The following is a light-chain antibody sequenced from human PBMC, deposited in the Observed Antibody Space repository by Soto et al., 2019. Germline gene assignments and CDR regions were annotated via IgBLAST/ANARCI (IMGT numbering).Light chain of an antibody. J-gene: IGLJ2*01. Sequence: QSVLTQPPSASGTPGQTVTISCSGGSSNIGSNYVYWYQQLPGTAPRLLMYRADQRPSGVPGRFSGSKSGTSASLAISGLRSEDEADYYCAAWDDTLSGLVFGGGTKLTVL. V-gene: IGLV1-47*01. CDR3: AAWDDTLSGLV. CDR1: SSNIGSNY. CDR2: RAD.